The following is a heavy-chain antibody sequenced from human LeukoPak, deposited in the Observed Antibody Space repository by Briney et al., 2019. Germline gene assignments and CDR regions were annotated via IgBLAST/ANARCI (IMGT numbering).Heavy chain of an antibody. CDR2: IYYSGST. V-gene: IGHV4-59*01. Sequence: SETLSLTCTVSGGSISSYYWSWIRQPPGKGLVWIGYIYYSGSTNYNPSLKSRVTISVDTSKNQFSLKLSSVTAADTAVYYCARDHYDFWSGYYIGAFDIWGQGTMVTVSS. CDR3: ARDHYDFWSGYYIGAFDI. CDR1: GGSISSYY. J-gene: IGHJ3*02. D-gene: IGHD3-3*01.